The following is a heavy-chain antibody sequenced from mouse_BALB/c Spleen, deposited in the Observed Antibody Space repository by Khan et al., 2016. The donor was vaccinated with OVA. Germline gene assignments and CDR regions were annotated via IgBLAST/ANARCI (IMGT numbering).Heavy chain of an antibody. CDR3: TRWSYWFAY. V-gene: IGHV1S22*01. CDR1: GYTFTNYW. D-gene: IGHD2-12*01. J-gene: IGHJ3*01. Sequence: LQQPGSELVRPGASVKLSCKASGYTFTNYWIHWVKQRPGQGLEWIGNIYPRSGSTNYDERFKRKATLTVDTSSSTAFMQISSLTSEDSAVYYCTRWSYWFAYWGQGTLVTVSA. CDR2: IYPRSGST.